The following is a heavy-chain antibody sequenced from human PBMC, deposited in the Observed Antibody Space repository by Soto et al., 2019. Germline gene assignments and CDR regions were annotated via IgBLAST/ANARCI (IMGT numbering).Heavy chain of an antibody. CDR2: TSYDGSNK. CDR3: ARGPSSLTRFDY. CDR1: GFTFSSYA. J-gene: IGHJ4*02. Sequence: AGGSLRLSCAASGFTFSSYAMHWVRQAPGKGLEWVAVTSYDGSNKYYADSVKGRFTISRDNSKNTLYLQMNSLRAEDTAVYYCARGPSSLTRFDYWGQGTLVTVSS. V-gene: IGHV3-30-3*01. D-gene: IGHD2-2*01.